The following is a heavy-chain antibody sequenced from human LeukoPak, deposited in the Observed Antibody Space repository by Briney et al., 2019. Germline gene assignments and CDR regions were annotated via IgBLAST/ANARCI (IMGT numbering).Heavy chain of an antibody. D-gene: IGHD1-26*01. V-gene: IGHV3-7*01. CDR2: IKQDGSEK. Sequence: GGSLRLSCAASGFTFSSYWMSWVRQAPGKGLEWVANIKQDGSEKYYVDSVKGRFTISRDNAKNSLYLQMHSLRAEDTAVYYCARESPDSGSWSAFDIWDQGTMVTVSS. J-gene: IGHJ3*02. CDR3: ARESPDSGSWSAFDI. CDR1: GFTFSSYW.